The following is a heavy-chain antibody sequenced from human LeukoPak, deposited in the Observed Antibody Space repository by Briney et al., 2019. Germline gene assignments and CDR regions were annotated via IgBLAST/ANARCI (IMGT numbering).Heavy chain of an antibody. CDR2: INPSGGST. D-gene: IGHD1-7*01. CDR3: ARDAIITGTTTEFDY. J-gene: IGHJ4*02. V-gene: IGHV1-46*01. Sequence: ASVKVSRKASGYTFTSYYMHWVRQAPGQGLEWMGIINPSGGSTSYAQKFQGRVTMTRDTSTSTVYMELSSLRSEDTAVYYCARDAIITGTTTEFDYWGQGTLVTVSS. CDR1: GYTFTSYY.